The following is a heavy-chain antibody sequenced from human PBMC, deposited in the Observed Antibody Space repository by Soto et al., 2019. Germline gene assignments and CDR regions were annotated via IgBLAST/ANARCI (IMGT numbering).Heavy chain of an antibody. V-gene: IGHV4-59*08. CDR2: IYYSGST. J-gene: IGHJ2*01. CDR1: GGSISSYY. Sequence: QVQLQESGPGLVKPSETLSLTCTVSGGSISSYYWSWIRQPPGKGLEWIGYIYYSGSTNYNPSLNRRVTISVDTSKNQCSLKLSSVTAADTAVYYCARTIDYDFWSGYYNFDLWGRGPLVTVSS. D-gene: IGHD3-3*01. CDR3: ARTIDYDFWSGYYNFDL.